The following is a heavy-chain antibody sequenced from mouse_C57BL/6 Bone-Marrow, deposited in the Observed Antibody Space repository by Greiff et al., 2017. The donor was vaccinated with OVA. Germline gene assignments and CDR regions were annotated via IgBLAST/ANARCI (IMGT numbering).Heavy chain of an antibody. CDR1: GYAFTNYL. J-gene: IGHJ2*01. V-gene: IGHV1-54*01. CDR3: ARSLPYYFDY. CDR2: INPGSGGT. Sequence: QVQLQQSGAELVRPGTSVKVSCKASGYAFTNYLIEWVKQRPGQGLEWIGVINPGSGGTNYNEKFKGKATLTADKSSSTAYMQLSSLTSEDSAVYFCARSLPYYFDYWGQGTTLTVSS.